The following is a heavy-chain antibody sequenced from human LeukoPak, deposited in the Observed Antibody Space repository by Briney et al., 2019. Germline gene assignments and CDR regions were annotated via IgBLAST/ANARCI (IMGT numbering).Heavy chain of an antibody. J-gene: IGHJ4*02. CDR1: GFTFSSHW. CDR2: VKQDVGEK. Sequence: GGSLRLSCAASGFTFSSHWMSWVRQAPGKGLEWVACVKQDVGEKYYVDSVKGRFTISRDNAKNSLSLHMNSLRVEDTAVYYCARGPTYGSWSDYFDYWGQGTLVTVSS. V-gene: IGHV3-7*04. D-gene: IGHD3-10*01. CDR3: ARGPTYGSWSDYFDY.